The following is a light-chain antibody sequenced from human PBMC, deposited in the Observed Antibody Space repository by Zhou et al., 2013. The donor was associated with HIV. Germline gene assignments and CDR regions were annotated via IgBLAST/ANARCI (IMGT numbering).Light chain of an antibody. CDR2: DAS. CDR1: QSVSSSY. Sequence: EIVLTQSPGSLSLSPGERATLSCRASQSVSSSYLAWYQQNPGQAPRLLIYDASKRATGVPDRFSASGSGADFTLTINRLEPEDFATFYCQQYSASPWTFGQGTRVDIK. CDR3: QQYSASPWT. V-gene: IGKV3-20*01. J-gene: IGKJ1*01.